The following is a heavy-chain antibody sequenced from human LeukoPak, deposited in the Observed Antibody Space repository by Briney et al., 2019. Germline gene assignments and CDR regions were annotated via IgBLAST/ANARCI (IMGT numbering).Heavy chain of an antibody. Sequence: GRSLRLSCAAPGFTFDNYAMHWVRQASGKGLEWGSSISWNSGSIGYADSVKGRFTISRDNAKNSLYLQMNSLSPEDMALYYCAKSEGAFLSSSFDYWGQGTLLTVSS. CDR3: AKSEGAFLSSSFDY. D-gene: IGHD3-22*01. CDR2: ISWNSGSI. CDR1: GFTFDNYA. V-gene: IGHV3-9*03. J-gene: IGHJ4*02.